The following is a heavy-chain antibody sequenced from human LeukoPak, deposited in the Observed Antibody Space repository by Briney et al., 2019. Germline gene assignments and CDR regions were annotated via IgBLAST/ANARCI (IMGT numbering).Heavy chain of an antibody. CDR3: ARAIIAAAGTGVILPAWFDP. CDR2: ISSSGSTI. CDR1: GFTLSDYY. V-gene: IGHV3-11*01. J-gene: IGHJ5*02. D-gene: IGHD6-13*01. Sequence: GGSLRLSCAASGFTLSDYYMSWIRQAPGKGLEWVSYISSSGSTIYYADSVKGRFTISRDNAKNSLYLQMNSLRAEDTAVYYCARAIIAAAGTGVILPAWFDPWGQGTLVTVSS.